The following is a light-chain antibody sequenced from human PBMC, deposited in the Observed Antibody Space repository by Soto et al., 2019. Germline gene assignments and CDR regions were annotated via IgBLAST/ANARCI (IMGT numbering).Light chain of an antibody. Sequence: DIQMTQSPSTMSASVRDRVTMTPLASQTISSWLAWYQQKPGKAPKLLIYKASTLKSGIPSRFSGSGSETEFTLTISSLQPDDFATYYCQHYNSYSEAFGQGTKVDIK. CDR1: QTISSW. CDR2: KAS. J-gene: IGKJ1*01. CDR3: QHYNSYSEA. V-gene: IGKV1-5*03.